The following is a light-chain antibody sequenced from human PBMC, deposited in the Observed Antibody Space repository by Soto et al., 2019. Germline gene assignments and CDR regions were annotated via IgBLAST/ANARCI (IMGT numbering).Light chain of an antibody. CDR3: QQYGSSTGT. CDR1: QRISSTY. V-gene: IGKV3-20*01. CDR2: CAS. Sequence: EIVLTQSPGTLSLSPGERATLSCRASQRISSTYLALYQQKPGQAPRLLIYCASSWATGVPDRFSGSGSGKDFTLSISRLEPEDFAVYYCQQYGSSTGTFGQGTKVEIK. J-gene: IGKJ1*01.